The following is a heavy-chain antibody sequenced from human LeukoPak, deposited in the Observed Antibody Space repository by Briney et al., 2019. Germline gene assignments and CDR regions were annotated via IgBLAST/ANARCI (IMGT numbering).Heavy chain of an antibody. CDR3: ARVRGYCSSTICYRYYFDY. J-gene: IGHJ4*02. V-gene: IGHV4-38-2*02. Sequence: SETLSLTCTVSGYSISSGYYWGWIRQPPGKGLEWIGTIYHSGSTYFNPSLKSRVTISVDTSKNQFSLKLTSVTAADTAVYYCARVRGYCSSTICYRYYFDYWGQGTLVTVSS. D-gene: IGHD2-2*01. CDR2: IYHSGST. CDR1: GYSISSGYY.